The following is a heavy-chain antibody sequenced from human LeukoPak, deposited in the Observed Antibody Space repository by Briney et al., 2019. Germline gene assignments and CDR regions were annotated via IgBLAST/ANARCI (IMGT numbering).Heavy chain of an antibody. D-gene: IGHD4-17*01. CDR3: ARPPTGLGFDP. CDR1: GYTFTNYA. Sequence: APVKVSCKASGYTFTNYAIHWVRQAPGERLEWMGWINAGNGDTKYSQKFQGRVTITRDTSASTAYMELSSLRSEDTAVYYCARPPTGLGFDPWGQGTLVTVSS. CDR2: INAGNGDT. J-gene: IGHJ5*02. V-gene: IGHV1-3*01.